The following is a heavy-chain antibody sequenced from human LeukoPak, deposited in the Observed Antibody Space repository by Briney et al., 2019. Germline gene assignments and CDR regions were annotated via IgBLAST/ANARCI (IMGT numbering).Heavy chain of an antibody. CDR2: IYHSGST. V-gene: IGHV4-4*02. J-gene: IGHJ4*02. Sequence: SGTLSLTCAVPGGSISSSNWWSWVRQPPGKGLEWIGEIYHSGSTNYNPSLKSRVTISVDKSKNQFSLKLSSVTAADTAVYYCARGGYCSSTSCYAGVDYWGQGTLVTVSS. CDR3: ARGGYCSSTSCYAGVDY. CDR1: GGSISSSNW. D-gene: IGHD2-2*01.